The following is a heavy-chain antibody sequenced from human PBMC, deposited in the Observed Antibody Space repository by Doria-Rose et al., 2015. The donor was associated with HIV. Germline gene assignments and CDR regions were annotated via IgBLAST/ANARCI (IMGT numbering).Heavy chain of an antibody. CDR1: GVSLSSSGMG. J-gene: IGHJ4*02. V-gene: IGHV2-26*01. D-gene: IGHD6-13*01. Sequence: SGPVLVKPTETLTLTRTVSGVSLSSSGMGVSWIRQPPGKALEWLANIFSDDERSYKTSLKSRLTISRCTSKSQVVLTMTDMDPVDTATYYCARIKSSRWYHKYYFDFWGQGTLVIVSA. CDR2: IFSDDER. CDR3: ARIKSSRWYHKYYFDF.